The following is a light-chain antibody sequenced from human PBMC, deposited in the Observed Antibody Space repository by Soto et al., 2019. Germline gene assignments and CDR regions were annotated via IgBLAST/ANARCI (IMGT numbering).Light chain of an antibody. CDR3: SSYTSSGTYV. J-gene: IGLJ1*01. V-gene: IGLV2-14*01. Sequence: QSVPTQPASVSGSPGQSITDSCTGTSSDVGDYNYVSWYQQHPGKAPKLMIHEVSARPSGVSNRFSGSKSGNTASLTISGLQAEDEADYYCSSYTSSGTYVFGTGTKLTVL. CDR1: SSDVGDYNY. CDR2: EVS.